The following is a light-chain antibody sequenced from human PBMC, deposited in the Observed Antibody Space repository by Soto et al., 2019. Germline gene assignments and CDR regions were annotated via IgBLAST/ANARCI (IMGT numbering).Light chain of an antibody. CDR1: QSVSSSY. V-gene: IGKV3-20*01. CDR3: QQYGSSPPIT. CDR2: GAS. Sequence: TQSPSTLSLSPLERATLSCMAIQSVSSSYLAWYQQKPGQAPRLLIYGASSRATGIPDRFSGSGSGTDFTLTISRLEPEDFAVYYCQQYGSSPPITFGQGTRLEIK. J-gene: IGKJ5*01.